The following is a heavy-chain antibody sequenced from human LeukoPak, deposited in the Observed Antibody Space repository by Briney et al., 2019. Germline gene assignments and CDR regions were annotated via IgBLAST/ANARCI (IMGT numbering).Heavy chain of an antibody. V-gene: IGHV4-39*07. J-gene: IGHJ5*02. CDR1: GGSISSYY. CDR2: IYYSGST. Sequence: SETLSLTCTVSGGSISSYYWGWIRQPPGKGLEWIGSIYYSGSTYYNPSLKSRVTISVDTSKNQFSLKLSSVTAADTAVYYCARDRFQGYCSGGSCYSVWFDPWGQGTLVTVSS. CDR3: ARDRFQGYCSGGSCYSVWFDP. D-gene: IGHD2-15*01.